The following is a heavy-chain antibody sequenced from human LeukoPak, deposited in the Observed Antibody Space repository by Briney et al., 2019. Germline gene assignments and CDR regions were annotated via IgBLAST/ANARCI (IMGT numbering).Heavy chain of an antibody. CDR1: GFIFSDHY. Sequence: GGSLRLSCAASGFIFSDHYMDWVRQAPGKGLEWVARSRNRANSYTTEYVASVKGRLTVSRDGSENSLYLQMNSLKTEDTAIYYCTRISGNYPDFWGQGTLVTVS. CDR2: SRNRANSYTT. J-gene: IGHJ4*02. CDR3: TRISGNYPDF. V-gene: IGHV3-72*01. D-gene: IGHD1-26*01.